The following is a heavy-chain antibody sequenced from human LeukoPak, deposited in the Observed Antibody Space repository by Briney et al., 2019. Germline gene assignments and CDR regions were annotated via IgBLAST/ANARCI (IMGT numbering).Heavy chain of an antibody. CDR1: GFTFSRYW. CDR3: AKDLRGITAGLDY. V-gene: IGHV3-74*01. D-gene: IGHD6-13*01. J-gene: IGHJ4*02. Sequence: GGSLRLSCAASGFTFSRYWMHWVRQGPGKGLVWVSRINSDGSSTSYADSVKGRFTISRDNAKNTLYLQMNSLRAEDTAVYYCAKDLRGITAGLDYWGQGTLVTVSS. CDR2: INSDGSST.